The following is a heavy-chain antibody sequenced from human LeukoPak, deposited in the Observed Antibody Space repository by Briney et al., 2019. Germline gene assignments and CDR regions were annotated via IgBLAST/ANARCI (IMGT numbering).Heavy chain of an antibody. Sequence: SETLSLTCPVSGASVHSFYWSWIRQPPGKGLEWIGYTRYTGRSKYNPSLKSRVTMSVDTSKNEFSLKLTSVTPADTAVYFCSGSLSGWDAFDFWGPGTMLTVSS. CDR2: TRYTGRS. D-gene: IGHD6-19*01. CDR3: SGSLSGWDAFDF. CDR1: GASVHSFY. J-gene: IGHJ3*01. V-gene: IGHV4-59*02.